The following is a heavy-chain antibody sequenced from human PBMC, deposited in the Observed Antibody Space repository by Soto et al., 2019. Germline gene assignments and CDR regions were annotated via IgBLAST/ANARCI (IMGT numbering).Heavy chain of an antibody. Sequence: QLQLQESGPGLVKPSETLSLTCSVSGGSIRNNIYYWGWIRQPPGKGLEWIATVHYSGSTYYTPSLKSRVTISADTSNNQFCLRLNSVTAADTAVYYCARQHYYDSSGYYTWNWGQGTLVTVSS. CDR3: ARQHYYDSSGYYTWN. D-gene: IGHD3-22*01. V-gene: IGHV4-39*01. J-gene: IGHJ4*02. CDR2: VHYSGST. CDR1: GGSIRNNIYY.